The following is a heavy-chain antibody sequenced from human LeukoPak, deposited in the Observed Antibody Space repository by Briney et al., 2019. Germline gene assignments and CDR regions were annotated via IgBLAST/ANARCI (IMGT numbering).Heavy chain of an antibody. Sequence: GSLRLSCAASGFTFSSYAMSWVRQAPGKGLEWVSAISGSGGSTYYADSVKGRFTISRDNSKNTLYLQMNSLRAEDTAVYYCAKGVEYYDFWSGYPFDYWGQGTLVTVSS. D-gene: IGHD3-3*01. V-gene: IGHV3-23*01. CDR3: AKGVEYYDFWSGYPFDY. J-gene: IGHJ4*02. CDR2: ISGSGGST. CDR1: GFTFSSYA.